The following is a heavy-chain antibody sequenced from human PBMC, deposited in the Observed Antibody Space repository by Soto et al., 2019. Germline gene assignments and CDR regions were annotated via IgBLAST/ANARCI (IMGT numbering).Heavy chain of an antibody. V-gene: IGHV1-18*01. CDR2: ISAYNGNT. D-gene: IGHD5-18*01. CDR1: GYTFTSYG. J-gene: IGHJ4*02. Sequence: ASVKVSCKASGYTFTSYGISWVRQAPGQGLEWMGWISAYNGNTNYAQKLQGRVTVTTDTSKNTLYLQMNSLRAEDTAVYYCAKGGYNYGFLFDCWGQGTLVTVSS. CDR3: AKGGYNYGFLFDC.